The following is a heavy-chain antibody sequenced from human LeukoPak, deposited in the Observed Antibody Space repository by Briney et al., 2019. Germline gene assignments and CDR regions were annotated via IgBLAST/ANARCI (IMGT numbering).Heavy chain of an antibody. D-gene: IGHD4-17*01. CDR3: AKDRHGDYTLGHFDY. CDR1: GFTFNKYH. J-gene: IGHJ4*02. V-gene: IGHV3-23*01. Sequence: GGSLRLSCAASGFTFNKYHMSWVRQAPGKGLEWVPAIGGSGADTYYSDSVRGRFTISRDNSRNMLYLQMSSLRVEDTAVYYCAKDRHGDYTLGHFDYWGQGTLVTVSS. CDR2: IGGSGADT.